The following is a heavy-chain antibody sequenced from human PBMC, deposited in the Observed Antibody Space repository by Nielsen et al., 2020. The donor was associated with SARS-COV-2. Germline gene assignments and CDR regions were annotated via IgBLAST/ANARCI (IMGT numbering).Heavy chain of an antibody. V-gene: IGHV3-30*04. CDR2: ISYDGSNK. Sequence: VRQAPGKGLEWVAVISYDGSNKYYADSVKGRFTISRDNSENTLYLQMNSLRAEDTAVYYCARFTVTANKTDYWGQGTLVTVSS. J-gene: IGHJ4*02. D-gene: IGHD2-21*02. CDR3: ARFTVTANKTDY.